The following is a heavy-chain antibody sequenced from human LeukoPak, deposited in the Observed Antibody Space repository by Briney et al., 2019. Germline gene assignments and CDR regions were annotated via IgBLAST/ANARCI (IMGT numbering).Heavy chain of an antibody. Sequence: PGGSLRLSCIASGFTINQRAMNWVRQAPGKGLEWVSSISSSSSYIYYADSVKGRFTISRDNAKNSLYLQMNSLRAEDTAVYYCARGLNDFWSGYAYWFDPWGQGTLVTVSS. J-gene: IGHJ5*02. CDR3: ARGLNDFWSGYAYWFDP. V-gene: IGHV3-21*01. CDR1: GFTINQRA. CDR2: ISSSSSYI. D-gene: IGHD3-3*01.